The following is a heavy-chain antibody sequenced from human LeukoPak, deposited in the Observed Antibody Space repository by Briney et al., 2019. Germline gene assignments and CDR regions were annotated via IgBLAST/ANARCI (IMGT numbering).Heavy chain of an antibody. CDR2: VSGSGRST. CDR1: GFTFSLYG. J-gene: IGHJ4*02. D-gene: IGHD1-26*01. CDR3: AKGSGSNTG. Sequence: PGGSLRLSCAASGFTFSLYGMSWVRQAPGKGLEWVSSVSGSGRSTYYADSVKGRFTISRDNSKNTLYLQMNSLRAEDTAVYYCAKGSGSNTGWGQGTLVTVSS. V-gene: IGHV3-23*01.